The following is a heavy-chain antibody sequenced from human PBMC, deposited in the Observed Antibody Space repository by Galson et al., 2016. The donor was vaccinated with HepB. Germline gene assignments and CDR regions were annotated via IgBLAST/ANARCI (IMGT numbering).Heavy chain of an antibody. J-gene: IGHJ4*02. Sequence: ETLSLTCTVSGGSISSRGYYWSWIRQHPGKGLEMLGYVQYSGTTNYNPSLKSRVTISVAPSKTHFSLTLTSVTAADTAVYYCARLLRQTEYWGQGTLVTVSS. CDR1: GGSISSRGYY. D-gene: IGHD1-14*01. CDR3: ARLLRQTEY. CDR2: VQYSGTT. V-gene: IGHV4-61*03.